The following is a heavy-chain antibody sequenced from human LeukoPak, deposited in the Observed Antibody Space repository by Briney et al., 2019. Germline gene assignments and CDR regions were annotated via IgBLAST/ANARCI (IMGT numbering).Heavy chain of an antibody. CDR1: GGSISSGSYY. J-gene: IGHJ3*02. Sequence: SQTLSLTCTVSGGSISSGSYYWSWIRQPAGKGLEWIGRIYTSGSTNYNPSLKSRVTISVDTSKNQFSLKLSSVTAADTAVYYCARALTAADDAFDIWGQGTMVTVSS. CDR2: IYTSGST. CDR3: ARALTAADDAFDI. V-gene: IGHV4-61*02. D-gene: IGHD6-13*01.